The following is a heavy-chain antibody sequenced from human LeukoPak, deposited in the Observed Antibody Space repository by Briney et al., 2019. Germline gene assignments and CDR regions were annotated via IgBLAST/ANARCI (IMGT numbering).Heavy chain of an antibody. CDR3: ARISLGAIWGYYYGMDV. D-gene: IGHD1-26*01. Sequence: ASVKVSCKATGGTFSSYSISWVRQAPGQGLEWMGGIIPIFDTADYAQKFQGRVTITADESTSTAYMELSSLRSEDTAVFYCARISLGAIWGYYYGMDVWGQGTTVTVSS. CDR1: GGTFSSYS. J-gene: IGHJ6*02. V-gene: IGHV1-69*13. CDR2: IIPIFDTA.